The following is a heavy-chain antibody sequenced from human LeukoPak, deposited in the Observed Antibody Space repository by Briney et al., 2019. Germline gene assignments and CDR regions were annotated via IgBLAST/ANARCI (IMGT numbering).Heavy chain of an antibody. J-gene: IGHJ6*03. D-gene: IGHD1-26*01. V-gene: IGHV3-23*01. Sequence: GGSLRLSCVASGFTFNNYAMHWVRQAPGEGLEWVSTINGNGAATYADSFKGRFLISRDDSKSTVYLRMNKLRVEDSGLYYCANGLAASGNFLLRDYYYFIDVWGKGTTVIVS. CDR1: GFTFNNYA. CDR3: ANGLAASGNFLLRDYYYFIDV. CDR2: INGNGAAT.